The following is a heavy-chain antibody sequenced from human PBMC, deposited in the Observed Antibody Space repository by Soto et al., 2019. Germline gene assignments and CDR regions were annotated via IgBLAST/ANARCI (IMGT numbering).Heavy chain of an antibody. V-gene: IGHV1-58*01. Sequence: SVKVSCKASGFTFTSSAVQWVRQARGQRLEWIGWIVVGSGNTNYAQKFQERVTITRDMSTSTAYMELSSLRSEDTAVYYCAADNLVTMRVVTWGQGTLVTVSS. CDR2: IVVGSGNT. D-gene: IGHD3-22*01. CDR3: AADNLVTMRVVT. CDR1: GFTFTSSA. J-gene: IGHJ5*01.